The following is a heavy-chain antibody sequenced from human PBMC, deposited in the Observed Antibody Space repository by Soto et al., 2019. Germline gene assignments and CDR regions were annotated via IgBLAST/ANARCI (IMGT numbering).Heavy chain of an antibody. D-gene: IGHD3-22*01. CDR1: VFAFDHFA. CDR3: AKSPSYYDSSGYSHFDY. V-gene: IGHV3-9*01. J-gene: IGHJ4*01. Sequence: PWWSLRLSCSASVFAFDHFAMHWCRQAPGKGLEWVSGISWNSGTTGYADSVKGRFTISRDNAQSSLYLQMNFLRAEDTALYYCAKSPSYYDSSGYSHFDYWGQGTLVTVSS. CDR2: ISWNSGTT.